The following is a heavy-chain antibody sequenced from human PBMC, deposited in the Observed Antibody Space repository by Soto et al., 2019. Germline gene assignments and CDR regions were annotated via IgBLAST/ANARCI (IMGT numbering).Heavy chain of an antibody. V-gene: IGHV3-23*01. CDR2: ISGSGDNT. CDR1: GFTFSSYA. J-gene: IGHJ4*02. CDR3: AKVPNSGNYYYFDY. D-gene: IGHD1-26*01. Sequence: GGSLRLSCAASGFTFSSYAMGWVRQAPGKGLEWVPAISGSGDNTYYADSVKGRFTISRDNSKNTLYLQVNSLRVEDTAVYYCAKVPNSGNYYYFDYWGQGTLVTVSS.